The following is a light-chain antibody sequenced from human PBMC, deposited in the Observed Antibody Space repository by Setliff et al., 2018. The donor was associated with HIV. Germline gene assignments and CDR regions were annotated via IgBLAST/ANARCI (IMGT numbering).Light chain of an antibody. CDR1: SSDIGGYNY. Sequence: QSALTQPASVSGSPGQSITISCTGTSSDIGGYNYVSWYQQHPGKAPKLMIYDVSKRPSGVSSRFSGSKSGNTASLTISGLQAEDEADYYCSSYTSSGTYVLGTGTKVTVL. CDR3: SSYTSSGTYV. V-gene: IGLV2-14*01. J-gene: IGLJ1*01. CDR2: DVS.